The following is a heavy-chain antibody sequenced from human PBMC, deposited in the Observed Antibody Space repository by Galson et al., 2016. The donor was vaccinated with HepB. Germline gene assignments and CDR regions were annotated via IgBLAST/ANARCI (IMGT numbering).Heavy chain of an antibody. Sequence: ETLALTYAVYGGTFNAYYWNWIRQPPGKGLEWIGEINHLESPKYNPSLESRITISVDTSKSQFSLKLSSVTAADTAVYYCARFEGSGSYFVDQWGQGTLVTVSS. CDR3: ARFEGSGSYFVDQ. J-gene: IGHJ4*01. CDR1: GGTFNAYY. D-gene: IGHD3-10*01. V-gene: IGHV4-34*01. CDR2: INHLESP.